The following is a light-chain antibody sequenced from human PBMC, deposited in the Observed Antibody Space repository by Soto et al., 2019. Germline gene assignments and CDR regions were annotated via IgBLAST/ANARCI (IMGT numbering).Light chain of an antibody. CDR1: QSINSF. V-gene: IGKV3-20*01. J-gene: IGKJ1*01. Sequence: IVLTQSPCTLSLSPGEGASLSCRASQSINSFLAWYQQRRGQAPRLLIHGASNRATGIPDRFSGSGSGTDFTLTISRLEPEDFAVYYCQQYGGSPRTFGQGTKVDIK. CDR2: GAS. CDR3: QQYGGSPRT.